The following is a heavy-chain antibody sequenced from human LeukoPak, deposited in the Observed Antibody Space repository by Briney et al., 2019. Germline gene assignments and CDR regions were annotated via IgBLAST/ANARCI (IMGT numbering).Heavy chain of an antibody. V-gene: IGHV3-23*01. CDR2: ISVNSGSI. D-gene: IGHD3/OR15-3a*01. CDR1: GFTFTNYR. CDR3: AKTDRAGAFGRFRMRSDAFDI. J-gene: IGHJ3*02. Sequence: GGSLRLSCTASGFTFTNYRLSWVRMGPGKGLEWVSGISVNSGSIHYVDSLKGRFTISRDNSTTMLYLQMNSLSGEDTAVYYCAKTDRAGAFGRFRMRSDAFDIWGQGTMVTVSS.